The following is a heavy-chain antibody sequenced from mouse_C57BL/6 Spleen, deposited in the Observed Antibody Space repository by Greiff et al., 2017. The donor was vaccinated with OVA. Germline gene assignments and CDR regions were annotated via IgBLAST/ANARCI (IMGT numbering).Heavy chain of an antibody. CDR1: GFNIKDDY. CDR2: IDPENGDT. J-gene: IGHJ3*01. CDR3: TTLLRGFAY. V-gene: IGHV14-4*01. Sequence: VQLKQSGAELVRPGASVKLSCTASGFNIKDDYMHWVKQRPEQGLEWIGWIDPENGDTEYASKFQGKATITADTSSNTAYLQLSSLTSEDTAVYYCTTLLRGFAYWAKGLWSLSLQ. D-gene: IGHD1-1*01.